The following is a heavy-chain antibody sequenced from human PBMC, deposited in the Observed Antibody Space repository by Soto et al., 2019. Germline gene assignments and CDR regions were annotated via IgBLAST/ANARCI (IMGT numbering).Heavy chain of an antibody. Sequence: GASVKVSCKASGYTFTSYDINWVRQATGQGLEWMGWMNPNSGNTGYAQKFQGRVTMSRNTSISTAYMELSSLRSEDTAVYYCASFWSGYYTKTGNYYYMDVWGKGTTVTVSS. CDR1: GYTFTSYD. V-gene: IGHV1-8*01. CDR3: ASFWSGYYTKTGNYYYMDV. CDR2: MNPNSGNT. J-gene: IGHJ6*03. D-gene: IGHD3-3*01.